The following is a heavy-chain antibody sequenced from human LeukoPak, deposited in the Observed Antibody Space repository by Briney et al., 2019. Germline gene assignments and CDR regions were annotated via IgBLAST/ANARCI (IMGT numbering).Heavy chain of an antibody. V-gene: IGHV4-59*01. D-gene: IGHD3-10*01. Sequence: PSETLSLTCTVSGDSIGTYYWSWIRQPPGTGLEWIGYIYYRVTSDYNPSLTSRVTRSVDMSTRQISLKLSSVTAADTAVYYCARAVGGDGSGSLWGPGTLVTVSS. CDR2: IYYRVTS. CDR3: ARAVGGDGSGSL. CDR1: GDSIGTYY. J-gene: IGHJ4*02.